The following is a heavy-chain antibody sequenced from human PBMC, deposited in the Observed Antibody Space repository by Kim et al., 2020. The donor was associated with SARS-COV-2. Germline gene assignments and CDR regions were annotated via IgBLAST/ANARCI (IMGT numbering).Heavy chain of an antibody. Sequence: GGSLRLSCTASGFTFSNYAMTWVRQAPGKGLEWVSAISISGGSTYYADSVKGRFTISRDSSKNTLYLQMNSLRAEDTATYYCAKGEVYCSTASCPYYFDYWGQGTPVTVSS. D-gene: IGHD2-2*01. CDR1: GFTFSNYA. J-gene: IGHJ4*02. V-gene: IGHV3-23*01. CDR3: AKGEVYCSTASCPYYFDY. CDR2: ISISGGST.